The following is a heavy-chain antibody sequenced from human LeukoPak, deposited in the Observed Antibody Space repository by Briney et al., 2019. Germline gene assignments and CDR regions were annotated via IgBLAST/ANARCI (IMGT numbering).Heavy chain of an antibody. D-gene: IGHD3-10*01. CDR2: IYTSGST. CDR3: ARDRDLLRFGELSVWFDP. V-gene: IGHV4-4*07. CDR1: GGSISSYY. Sequence: SETLSLTCTVSGGSISSYYWSWIRQPAGKGLEWIGRIYTSGSTNYNPSLKSRVTMSVDTSKNQFSLKLSSVTAADTAVYYCARDRDLLRFGELSVWFDPWGQGTLVTVSS. J-gene: IGHJ5*02.